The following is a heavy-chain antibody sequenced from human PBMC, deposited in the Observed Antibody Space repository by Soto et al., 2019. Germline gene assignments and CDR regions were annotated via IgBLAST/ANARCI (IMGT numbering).Heavy chain of an antibody. D-gene: IGHD6-6*01. V-gene: IGHV1-69*13. Sequence: SVKVSCKASGGTFSSYAISWVRQAPGQGLEWMGGSIPIFGTANYAQKFQGRVTITADESTSTAYMELSSLRSEDTAVYYCARGLAARHFNFDYWGPGTLVTVSS. CDR2: SIPIFGTA. CDR1: GGTFSSYA. J-gene: IGHJ4*02. CDR3: ARGLAARHFNFDY.